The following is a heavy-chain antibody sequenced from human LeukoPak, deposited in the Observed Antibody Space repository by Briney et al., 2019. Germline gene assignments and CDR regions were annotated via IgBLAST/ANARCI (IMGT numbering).Heavy chain of an antibody. CDR1: GFSVSSDY. Sequence: GGSLRLSCVASGFSVSSDYMTWVRQAPGKGLEWVSVLYSGGSTYYADSVKGRFTISRDNSKNTLYLQMNSLRDEDTAVYYCARDYCSGGSCYFFDCWGQGTLVTVSS. CDR3: ARDYCSGGSCYFFDC. J-gene: IGHJ4*02. D-gene: IGHD2-15*01. CDR2: LYSGGST. V-gene: IGHV3-53*01.